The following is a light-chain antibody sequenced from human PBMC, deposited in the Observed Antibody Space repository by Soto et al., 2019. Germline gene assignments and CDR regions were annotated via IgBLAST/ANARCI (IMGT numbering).Light chain of an antibody. CDR1: QSVSSN. Sequence: EVVMTQSPDTLSVSPGERATLSCRASQSVSSNLAWYQQKLGQAPRLLIYGASTRATDIPPRFSGSGSGTEFTLTISSLQSEDFAIYYCQQYNNWPRTFGQGTKGGYQ. J-gene: IGKJ1*01. V-gene: IGKV3-15*01. CDR3: QQYNNWPRT. CDR2: GAS.